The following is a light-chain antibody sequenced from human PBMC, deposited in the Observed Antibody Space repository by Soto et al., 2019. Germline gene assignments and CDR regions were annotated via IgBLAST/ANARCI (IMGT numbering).Light chain of an antibody. CDR2: DVN. CDR3: NSYTRGSTRYV. CDR1: GSDVGGYNF. V-gene: IGLV2-14*01. J-gene: IGLJ1*01. Sequence: QSALTQPASVSGSPGQSITISCTGTGSDVGGYNFVSWYQQYPGKAPKLMIYDVNHRPSGVPHRFSGSKSANTASLTISGLQADDEAEYYCNSYTRGSTRYVFGTGTKLTVL.